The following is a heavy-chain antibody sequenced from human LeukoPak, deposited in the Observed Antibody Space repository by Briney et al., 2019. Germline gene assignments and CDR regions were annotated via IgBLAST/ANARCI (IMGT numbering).Heavy chain of an antibody. V-gene: IGHV1-18*01. J-gene: IGHJ4*02. CDR2: ISAYNGNT. CDR1: GYTFTSYG. Sequence: ASVKVSCKPSGYTFTSYGISWVRQAPGQGLEWMGWISAYNGNTNYAQKLQGRVTMTTDTSTSTAYMELRSLRSDDTAVYYCARDRGGGIAVAGDFDYWGQGTLVTVSS. CDR3: ARDRGGGIAVAGDFDY. D-gene: IGHD6-19*01.